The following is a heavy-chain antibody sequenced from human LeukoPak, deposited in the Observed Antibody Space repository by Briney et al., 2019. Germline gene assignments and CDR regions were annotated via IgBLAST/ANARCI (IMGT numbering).Heavy chain of an antibody. CDR1: GYTFTSYG. J-gene: IGHJ6*02. CDR3: ARAGLPYYYYGMDV. D-gene: IGHD5-18*01. Sequence: ASVKVSCKASGYTFTSYGISWVRQAPGQGLEWMGWISAYNGNTNYAQKLQGRVTMTTDTSTSTAYIELRSLRSDDTAVYYCARAGLPYYYYGMDVWGQGTTDTVSS. CDR2: ISAYNGNT. V-gene: IGHV1-18*01.